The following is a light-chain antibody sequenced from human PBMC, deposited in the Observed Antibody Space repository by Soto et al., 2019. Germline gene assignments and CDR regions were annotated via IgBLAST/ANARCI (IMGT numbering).Light chain of an antibody. CDR2: WAS. J-gene: IGKJ4*01. CDR3: QQYYSTPLT. Sequence: DIVMTQSPYSLAVSLGERATINCKSSQSVLYSSNNKNYLAWYQQKPGQPPKLLIYWASTRESGVPDRFSGSGSGIDFTLTISSLQAEDVAVYYCQQYYSTPLTFGGGTKVEIK. V-gene: IGKV4-1*01. CDR1: QSVLYSSNNKNY.